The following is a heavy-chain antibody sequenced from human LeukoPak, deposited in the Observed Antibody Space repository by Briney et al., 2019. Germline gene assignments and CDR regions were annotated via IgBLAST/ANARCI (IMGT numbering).Heavy chain of an antibody. Sequence: SETLSLTCAVYGGSFSGYYWSWIRQPSGKGLQWIGEINHSGSTNYNPSLKSRVTISVDTSKNQFSLKLSSVTAADTAIYYCARGGGVVPTSWGQGTLVTVSS. CDR3: ARGGGVVPTS. J-gene: IGHJ5*02. CDR1: GGSFSGYY. CDR2: INHSGST. V-gene: IGHV4-34*01. D-gene: IGHD3-16*01.